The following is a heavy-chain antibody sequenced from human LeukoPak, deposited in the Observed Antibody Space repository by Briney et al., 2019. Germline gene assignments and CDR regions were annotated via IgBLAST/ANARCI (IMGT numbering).Heavy chain of an antibody. CDR3: ARVSYSSSWLDP. D-gene: IGHD6-13*01. Sequence: GGSLRLSCAASGFTFSSYTMSWVRQAPGKGLEWVSTITTSDGNTYYADSVKGRFTVSRDNSKNTLFLQMNSLRAEDTAVYYCARVSYSSSWLDPWGQGTLVTVSS. CDR1: GFTFSSYT. J-gene: IGHJ5*02. CDR2: ITTSDGNT. V-gene: IGHV3-23*01.